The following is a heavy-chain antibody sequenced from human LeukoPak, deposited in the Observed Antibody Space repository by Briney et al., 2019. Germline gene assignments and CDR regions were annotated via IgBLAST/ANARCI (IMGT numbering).Heavy chain of an antibody. CDR3: ARDAAAAGKDY. Sequence: GGSLRLSCAASGFTFSSYSMNWVRQAPGKGLEWVSSISSSSSCIYYADSVKGRFTISRDNAKNSLYLQMNSLRAEDTAVYYCARDAAAAGKDYWGQGTLVTVSS. J-gene: IGHJ4*02. D-gene: IGHD6-13*01. CDR2: ISSSSSCI. V-gene: IGHV3-21*01. CDR1: GFTFSSYS.